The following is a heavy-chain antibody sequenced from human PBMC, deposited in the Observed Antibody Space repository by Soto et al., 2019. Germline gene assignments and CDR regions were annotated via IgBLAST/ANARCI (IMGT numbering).Heavy chain of an antibody. V-gene: IGHV4-4*02. J-gene: IGHJ5*02. CDR2: VYHTGDT. CDR3: AREIVTAGGNNYFDP. D-gene: IGHD2-21*02. Sequence: SETLSLTCGVSGGTVASSHWWSWVRQSPGRGLEWIGNVYHTGDTNFNPSLQSRVTFSVDKSNNQFSLRLTSVTAADTAVYFCAREIVTAGGNNYFDPWGPGTLVTSPQ. CDR1: GGTVASSHW.